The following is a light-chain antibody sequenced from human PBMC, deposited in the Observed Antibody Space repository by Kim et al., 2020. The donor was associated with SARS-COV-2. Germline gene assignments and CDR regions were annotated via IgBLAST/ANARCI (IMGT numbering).Light chain of an antibody. V-gene: IGLV2-8*01. J-gene: IGLJ3*02. CDR1: SRDIGDYNY. Sequence: QSVLTQPPSASGSPGQSVTISCTGTSRDIGDYNYVSWYQQFPGKVPKLVMYEVSRRPSGVPNRFTGSKSGNTASLTVSGLQADDEADYFCSSYAGSDTFWVFGGGTQLTVL. CDR2: EVS. CDR3: SSYAGSDTFWV.